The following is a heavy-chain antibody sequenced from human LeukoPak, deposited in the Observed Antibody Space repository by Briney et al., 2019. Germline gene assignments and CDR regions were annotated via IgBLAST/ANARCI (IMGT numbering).Heavy chain of an antibody. D-gene: IGHD3-10*01. CDR3: AKRYSDGGFDP. Sequence: GGSLRLSCVASGLTFSNSAMTWVRQGPGKGLEWVSSISGETNNTYYSDSVKGRFTVSRDNSKNTVFLQMSDLTIEDTAIYYCAKRYSDGGFDPWGQGTLVTVSS. J-gene: IGHJ5*02. V-gene: IGHV3-23*01. CDR2: ISGETNNT. CDR1: GLTFSNSA.